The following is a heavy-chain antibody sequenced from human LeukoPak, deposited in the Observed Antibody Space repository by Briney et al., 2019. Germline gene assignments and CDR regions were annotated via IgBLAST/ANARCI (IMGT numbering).Heavy chain of an antibody. V-gene: IGHV1-18*01. CDR2: ISTYNGNT. CDR3: ARSMVRAVTQVASDY. J-gene: IGHJ4*02. Sequence: ASVKVSCKASGYAYSDYGISWVRQAPGQGLEWMGWISTYNGNTIYAEKLQGRVTMTTDTSTSTAYMELRSLRSDDTAVYYCARSMVRAVTQVASDYWGQGTLVTVSS. D-gene: IGHD3-10*01. CDR1: GYAYSDYG.